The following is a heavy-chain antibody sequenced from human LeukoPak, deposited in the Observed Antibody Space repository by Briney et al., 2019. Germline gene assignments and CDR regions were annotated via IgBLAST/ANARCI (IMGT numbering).Heavy chain of an antibody. V-gene: IGHV3-48*01. CDR2: ISNGSGNR. J-gene: IGHJ6*03. CDR1: EFTFSSYS. D-gene: IGHD1-26*01. CDR3: ARSAKWEFYHYYMDV. Sequence: GGSLRLSCVASEFTFSSYSMIWVRQAPGKGLEWISYISNGSGNRYYADSVKGRFTISRDNAKNLLYLQMNNLRADDTAVYYCARSAKWEFYHYYMDVWGKGTTVAVSS.